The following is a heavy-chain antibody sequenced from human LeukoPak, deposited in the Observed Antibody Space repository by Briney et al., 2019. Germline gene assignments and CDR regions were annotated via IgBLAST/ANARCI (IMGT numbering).Heavy chain of an antibody. CDR1: GFTFDDYV. D-gene: IGHD2-21*02. V-gene: IGHV3-43*02. CDR3: AKVGLGYCGGDCYRPYYFDY. CDR2: ISGDVGST. Sequence: GGSLRLSCAASGFTFDDYVMHWVRQAPGKGLEWVSLISGDVGSTYYADSVKGRFTISRDNSKNSLYLQMNSLRTEDTALYYCAKVGLGYCGGDCYRPYYFDYWGQGTLVTVSS. J-gene: IGHJ4*02.